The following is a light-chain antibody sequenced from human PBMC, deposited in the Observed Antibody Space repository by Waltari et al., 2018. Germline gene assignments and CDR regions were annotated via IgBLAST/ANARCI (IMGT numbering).Light chain of an antibody. V-gene: IGKV4-1*01. CDR2: WAS. CDR1: QSLLHSSTNKNH. CDR3: QQYSAGPL. Sequence: DIVMTQSPDSLAVSLGEWATINCKSSQSLLHSSTNKNHLAWYQHKSGQRPKLLIHWASIRESGVPDRFSGSGSGTDFTLTISSLQAEDVAIYYGQQYSAGPLFGGGTKVEIK. J-gene: IGKJ4*01.